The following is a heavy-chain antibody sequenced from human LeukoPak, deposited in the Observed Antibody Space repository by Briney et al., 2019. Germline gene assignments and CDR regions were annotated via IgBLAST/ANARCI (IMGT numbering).Heavy chain of an antibody. CDR1: GFTFSSYG. CDR3: AKDRLTAAANNY. V-gene: IGHV3-23*01. D-gene: IGHD6-13*01. J-gene: IGHJ4*02. Sequence: GGSLRLSCAASGFTFSSYGMHWVRRAPGKGLEWVSGISGNGGSTFYSDSVKGRFTISRDNSKNTLYLQMNSLRAEDTAVYYCAKDRLTAAANNYWGQGTLVTVSS. CDR2: ISGNGGST.